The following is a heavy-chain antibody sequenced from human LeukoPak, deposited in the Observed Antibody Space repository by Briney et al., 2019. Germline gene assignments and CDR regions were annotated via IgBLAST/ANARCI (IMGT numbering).Heavy chain of an antibody. CDR2: IYYSGST. CDR3: ARAPPSIEAAGLLDS. CDR1: GGSIRSYY. D-gene: IGHD6-13*01. Sequence: SSETLSLTCTVSGGSIRSYYWSWIRQPPGKGLEWIGYIYYSGSTNYNPSLKSRVTISIDTSRNQFSLKLSSVTAADTAVYYCARAPPSIEAAGLLDSWGQGTLVTLSS. J-gene: IGHJ4*02. V-gene: IGHV4-59*01.